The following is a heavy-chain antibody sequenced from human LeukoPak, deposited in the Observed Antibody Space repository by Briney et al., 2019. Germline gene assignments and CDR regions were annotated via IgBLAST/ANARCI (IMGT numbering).Heavy chain of an antibody. Sequence: QTVGSLRLSCSASGFTFSIYTMHWVRQAPGMGLESVSAISSNGGSTDNAVFVKGRFTISRDNSKKTRYLQVSSLRAEDLRVNYCVKADYYDTSNYYYRYFQYWGQGTLVTVSS. CDR1: GFTFSIYT. D-gene: IGHD3-22*01. J-gene: IGHJ1*01. CDR2: ISSNGGST. V-gene: IGHV3-64D*06. CDR3: VKADYYDTSNYYYRYFQY.